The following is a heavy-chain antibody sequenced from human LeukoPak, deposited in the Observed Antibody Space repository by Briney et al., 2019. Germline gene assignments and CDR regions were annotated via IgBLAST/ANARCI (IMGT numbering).Heavy chain of an antibody. CDR3: ASSSYGQVSNVDTAMGFDY. Sequence: ASVKVSCKASGYTFTSYGISWVRQAPGQGLEWMGWISAYNGNTNYAQKLQGRVTMTTDTSTSTAYMELRSLRSDDTAVYYCASSSYGQVSNVDTAMGFDYWGQGTLVTVSS. V-gene: IGHV1-18*01. D-gene: IGHD5-18*01. CDR2: ISAYNGNT. CDR1: GYTFTSYG. J-gene: IGHJ4*02.